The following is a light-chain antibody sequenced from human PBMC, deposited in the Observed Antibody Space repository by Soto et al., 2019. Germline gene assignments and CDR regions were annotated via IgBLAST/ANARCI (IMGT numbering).Light chain of an antibody. CDR2: GAS. Sequence: EIVMTQSPATLSLSPGERATLSCRASQSVSSNLAWYQQKPGQAPRLLIYGASTRATGIPARFSGSGSGTEFTLTISSLQSEDFAVYYCQQYTYYYTFGQRTKLEIK. V-gene: IGKV3-15*01. CDR3: QQYTYYYT. CDR1: QSVSSN. J-gene: IGKJ2*01.